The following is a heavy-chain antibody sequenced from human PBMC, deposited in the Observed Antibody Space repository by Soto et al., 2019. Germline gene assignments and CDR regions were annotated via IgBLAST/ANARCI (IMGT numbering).Heavy chain of an antibody. V-gene: IGHV4-39*01. Sequence: SETLSLTCTVSGGSISSSCYYWGWIRQPPGKGLEWIGSIYYSGSTYYNPSLKSRVTISVDTSKNQFSLKLSSVTAADTAVYYCARLHDFWSGFNSGSDYWGQGTLVTVSS. CDR3: ARLHDFWSGFNSGSDY. CDR2: IYYSGST. CDR1: GGSISSSCYY. D-gene: IGHD3-3*01. J-gene: IGHJ4*02.